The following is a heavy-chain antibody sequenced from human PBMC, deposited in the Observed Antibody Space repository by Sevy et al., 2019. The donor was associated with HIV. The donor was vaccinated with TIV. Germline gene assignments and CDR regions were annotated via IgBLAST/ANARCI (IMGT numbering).Heavy chain of an antibody. Sequence: ASVKVSCKASGYTFTTYYIHWVRQAPGQGLEWMGLIDPSGSTMYAQKFQGRVSMTGDTSTTTLYMELSSLTSEDTAVYYCARDRDLSGSYLEYYYYAMDVWGQGTTVTVSS. CDR2: IDPSGST. CDR1: GYTFTTYY. CDR3: ARDRDLSGSYLEYYYYAMDV. D-gene: IGHD1-26*01. V-gene: IGHV1-46*01. J-gene: IGHJ6*02.